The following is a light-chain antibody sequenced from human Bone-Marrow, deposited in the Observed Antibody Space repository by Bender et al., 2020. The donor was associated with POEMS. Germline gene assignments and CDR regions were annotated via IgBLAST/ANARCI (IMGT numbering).Light chain of an antibody. CDR2: SSH. CDR1: SSNIGAHA. J-gene: IGLJ3*02. V-gene: IGLV1-44*01. Sequence: QSVLTQPPSASGTPGQRVTISCSGGSSNIGAHAVNWYQHLPGTAPKLLIDSSHRRPSEVPDRFSGSRSGTSAYLDISGLQSEDEADYYCAVWDDSLNGWLFGGGTKLTVL. CDR3: AVWDDSLNGWL.